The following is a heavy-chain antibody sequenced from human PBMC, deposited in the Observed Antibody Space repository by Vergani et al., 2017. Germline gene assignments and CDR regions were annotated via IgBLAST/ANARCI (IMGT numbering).Heavy chain of an antibody. Sequence: EVQLVQSGAEVKKPGESLRISCKGSGYSFTSYWINWVRQMPGKGLEWMGIIYPGDSATRYSPSFQGRVTISADKSISTAYLQWSSLKASDTAMYYCARRDDFWSGHFDYWGQGTLVTVSS. CDR2: IYPGDSAT. V-gene: IGHV5-51*01. D-gene: IGHD3-3*01. J-gene: IGHJ4*02. CDR1: GYSFTSYW. CDR3: ARRDDFWSGHFDY.